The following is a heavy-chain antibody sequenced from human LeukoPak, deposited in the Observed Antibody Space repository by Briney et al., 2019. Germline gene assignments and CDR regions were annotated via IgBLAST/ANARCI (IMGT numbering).Heavy chain of an antibody. CDR3: GTAKNPYSYPYYIDF. CDR2: IYQRGSS. J-gene: IGHJ6*03. V-gene: IGHV4-38-2*01. CDR1: GYSISRGHY. Sequence: PSETLSLTCAVSGYSISRGHYWVWSRQPPGKGLEDIGNIYQRGSSQYNPSLKSRVTISVDTSNNQFSLKLGCVTAAETSVHYCGTAKNPYSYPYYIDFRGRGTTVTVSS.